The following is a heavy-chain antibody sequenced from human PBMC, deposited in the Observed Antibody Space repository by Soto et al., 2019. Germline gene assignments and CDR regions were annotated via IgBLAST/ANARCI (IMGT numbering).Heavy chain of an antibody. Sequence: PGGSLRLSCAASGFTFSSYSMNWFRQAPGKGLEWVSSISSSSSYIYYADSVKGRFTISRDNAKNSLYLQMNSLRAEDTAVYYCAREGQMTTVTRDPFDIWGQGTMVTVSS. CDR3: AREGQMTTVTRDPFDI. D-gene: IGHD4-17*01. V-gene: IGHV3-21*01. J-gene: IGHJ3*02. CDR1: GFTFSSYS. CDR2: ISSSSSYI.